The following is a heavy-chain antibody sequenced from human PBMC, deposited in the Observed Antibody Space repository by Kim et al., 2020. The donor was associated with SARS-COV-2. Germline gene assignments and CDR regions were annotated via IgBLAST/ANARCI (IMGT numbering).Heavy chain of an antibody. D-gene: IGHD2-15*01. CDR2: ISAYNGNT. V-gene: IGHV1-18*04. J-gene: IGHJ3*02. Sequence: ASVKVSCKASGYTFTSYGISWVRQAPGQGLEWMGWISAYNGNTNYAQKLQGRVTITTDTSTSTAYMELRSLRSDDTAVYYCAGDTSEGPYIVVVVAATPNDAFDIWGQGTMVTVSS. CDR3: AGDTSEGPYIVVVVAATPNDAFDI. CDR1: GYTFTSYG.